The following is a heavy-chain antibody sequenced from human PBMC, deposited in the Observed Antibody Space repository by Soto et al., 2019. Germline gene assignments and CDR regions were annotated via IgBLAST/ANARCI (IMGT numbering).Heavy chain of an antibody. V-gene: IGHV1-46*01. CDR2: INPSGAST. Sequence: AAVKVSCKASGYTFTSYYMHWVRQAPGQWLEGMGIINPSGASTSYAQKFQGRVTMTRDTSTSTVYMELSSLRSEDTAVYYCARDPEGLGVDAFDIWGQGTM. D-gene: IGHD3-3*01. CDR3: ARDPEGLGVDAFDI. J-gene: IGHJ3*02. CDR1: GYTFTSYY.